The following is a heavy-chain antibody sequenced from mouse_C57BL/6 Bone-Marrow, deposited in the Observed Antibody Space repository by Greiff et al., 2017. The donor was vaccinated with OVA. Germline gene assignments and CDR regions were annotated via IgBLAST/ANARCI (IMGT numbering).Heavy chain of an antibody. CDR3: TREGLPNYYAMDY. CDR1: GFTFSSYA. D-gene: IGHD3-1*01. Sequence: EVKLMESGEGLVKPGGSLKLSCAASGFTFSSYAMSWVRQTPEKRLEWVAYISSGGDYIYYADTVKGRFTISRDNARNTLYLQMSSLKSEDTAMYYCTREGLPNYYAMDYWGQGTSVTVSS. V-gene: IGHV5-9-1*02. J-gene: IGHJ4*01. CDR2: ISSGGDYI.